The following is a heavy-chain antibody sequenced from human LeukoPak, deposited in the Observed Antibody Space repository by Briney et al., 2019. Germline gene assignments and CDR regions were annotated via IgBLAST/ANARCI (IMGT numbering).Heavy chain of an antibody. J-gene: IGHJ4*02. V-gene: IGHV3-66*02. D-gene: IGHD1-26*01. CDR2: IYSDGTT. CDR1: GFTVSSNY. Sequence: PGGSLRLSCVASGFTVSSNYMTWVRQAPGKGLEWVSVIYSDGTTYYADSVKGRFTISRDNLKNMLYLEMNSLRTEDTAVYYCAREGSGSYYMGFDYWGRGTLVTVSS. CDR3: AREGSGSYYMGFDY.